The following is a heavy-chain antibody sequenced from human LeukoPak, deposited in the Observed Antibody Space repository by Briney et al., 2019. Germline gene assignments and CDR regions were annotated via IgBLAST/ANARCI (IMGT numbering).Heavy chain of an antibody. J-gene: IGHJ6*02. V-gene: IGHV3-9*01. D-gene: IGHD2-8*01. CDR3: ANGIMGDFPYYYYGMDV. Sequence: GRSLRLSCAASGFTFSSYAMSWVRQAPGKGLEWVSGISWNSGSIGYADSVKGQFTISRDNAKNSLYLQMNSLRAEDTALYYCANGIMGDFPYYYYGMDVWGQGTTVTVSS. CDR1: GFTFSSYA. CDR2: ISWNSGSI.